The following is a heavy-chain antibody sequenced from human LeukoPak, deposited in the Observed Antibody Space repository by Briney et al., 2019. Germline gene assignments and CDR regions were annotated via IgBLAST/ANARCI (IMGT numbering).Heavy chain of an antibody. CDR1: GFTFSSYN. CDR3: ARRQRITMIVVVITTDY. CDR2: ISGSGGST. V-gene: IGHV3-23*01. D-gene: IGHD3-22*01. J-gene: IGHJ4*02. Sequence: GGSLRLSCAASGFTFSSYNMNWVRQAPGKGLEWVSAISGSGGSTYYADSVKGRFTISRDNSKNTLYLQMNSLRAEDTAVYYCARRQRITMIVVVITTDYWGQGTLVTVSS.